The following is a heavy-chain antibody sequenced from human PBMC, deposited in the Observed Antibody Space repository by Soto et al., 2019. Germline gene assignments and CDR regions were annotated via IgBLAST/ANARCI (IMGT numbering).Heavy chain of an antibody. Sequence: QVQLVESGGGVVQTGASLRLSCSASGFTFTSFAIHWVRQAPGKGLEWVAVISENGVNKYSAESVRGRFVISRDNSKNTVELEMNSLRPEDTAVYFCASRLTETVSALGYWGQGTLVSVSS. D-gene: IGHD2-8*01. CDR3: ASRLTETVSALGY. J-gene: IGHJ4*02. V-gene: IGHV3-30*09. CDR1: GFTFTSFA. CDR2: ISENGVNK.